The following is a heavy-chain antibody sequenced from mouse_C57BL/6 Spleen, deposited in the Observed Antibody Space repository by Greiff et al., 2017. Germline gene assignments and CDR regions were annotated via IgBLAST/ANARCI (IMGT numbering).Heavy chain of an antibody. V-gene: IGHV1-64*01. D-gene: IGHD1-1*01. J-gene: IGHJ1*03. CDR1: GYTFTSYW. Sequence: QVQLKQPGAELVKPGASVKLSCKASGYTFTSYWMHWVKQRPGQGLEWIGMIHPNSGSTNYNEKFKSKATLTVDKSSSTAYLQLSSLTSEDSAVYYGARNPSYYYGSKGYFDVWGTGTTGTVSS. CDR3: ARNPSYYYGSKGYFDV. CDR2: IHPNSGST.